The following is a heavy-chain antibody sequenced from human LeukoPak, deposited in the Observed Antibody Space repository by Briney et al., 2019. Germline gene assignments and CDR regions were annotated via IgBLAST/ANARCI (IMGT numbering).Heavy chain of an antibody. CDR3: ARHDCSSTSCYLGY. D-gene: IGHD2-2*01. J-gene: IGHJ4*02. CDR1: GSSFTSYW. CDR2: IYPGDSDT. V-gene: IGHV5-51*01. Sequence: GASLKISYKGSGSSFTSYWIGWVRPMPGKGLEWMGIIYPGDSDTRYSPSFQGQVTISADKSISTAYLQWSSLKASDTAMYYCARHDCSSTSCYLGYWGQGTLVTVSS.